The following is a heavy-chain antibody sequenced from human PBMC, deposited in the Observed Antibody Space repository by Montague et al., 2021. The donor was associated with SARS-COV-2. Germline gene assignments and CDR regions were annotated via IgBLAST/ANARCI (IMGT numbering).Heavy chain of an antibody. V-gene: IGHV4-39*01. CDR2: IYYSGST. CDR1: GGSISSSSYY. D-gene: IGHD6-19*01. Sequence: SETLSLTCTVSGGSISSSSYYWGWIRQPPGKGLEWIGSIYYSGSTYYNPSLKSRVTISVDTSKNQFSLKLSSVTAADTAVYYCARRKTSSGWFKPDAFDFWGQGTMVTVSS. J-gene: IGHJ3*01. CDR3: ARRKTSSGWFKPDAFDF.